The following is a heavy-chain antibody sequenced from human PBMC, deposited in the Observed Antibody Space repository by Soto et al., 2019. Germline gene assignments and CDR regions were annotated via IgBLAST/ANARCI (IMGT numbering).Heavy chain of an antibody. Sequence: GGSLRLSCTASGFTFNTHWMHWVRQAPGKGLVWVSRIYFDGITTNYADSVKGRLTVSRDNAKNTVYLHVNTLRDEDTAVYYCARGGAMGVDYWGQGTMVTVYS. J-gene: IGHJ4*02. D-gene: IGHD1-26*01. CDR2: IYFDGITT. V-gene: IGHV3-74*01. CDR3: ARGGAMGVDY. CDR1: GFTFNTHW.